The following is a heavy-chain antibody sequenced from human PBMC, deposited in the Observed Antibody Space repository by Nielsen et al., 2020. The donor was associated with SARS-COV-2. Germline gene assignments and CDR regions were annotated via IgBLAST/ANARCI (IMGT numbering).Heavy chain of an antibody. CDR2: IIPIFGTA. J-gene: IGHJ4*02. CDR1: GGTFSSYA. CDR3: ARDALEGPGIDY. D-gene: IGHD1-1*01. V-gene: IGHV1-69*13. Sequence: SVKVSCKASGGTFSSYAISWVRQAPGQGLEWMGGIIPIFGTANYAQKFQGRVTITADESTSTAYMELSSLRSEDTAVYYCARDALEGPGIDYWGQGTLVTVSS.